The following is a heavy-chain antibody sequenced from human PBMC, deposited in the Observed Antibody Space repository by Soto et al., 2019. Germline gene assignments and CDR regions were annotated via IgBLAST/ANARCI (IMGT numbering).Heavy chain of an antibody. D-gene: IGHD1-26*01. J-gene: IGHJ4*02. Sequence: PSETLSLTCTVSGGSISSGDYYWSWIRQPPGKGLEWIGYIYYSGSTNYNPSLKSRVTMSVDTSKNQFSLSLTSMTAADTAFYYCAAASFRGLNSGSYLALWGRGTLVTVSS. CDR3: AAASFRGLNSGSYLAL. CDR2: IYYSGST. CDR1: GGSISSGDYY. V-gene: IGHV4-61*08.